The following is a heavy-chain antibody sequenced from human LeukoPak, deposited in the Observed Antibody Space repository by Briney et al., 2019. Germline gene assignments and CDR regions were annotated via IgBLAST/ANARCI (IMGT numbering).Heavy chain of an antibody. D-gene: IGHD6-19*01. Sequence: ASVKVSCKASGYTFTGYYMHWVRQAPEQGLEWMGWINPNSGGTNYAQKFQGRVTMTRDTSISTAYMELSRLRSDDTAVYYCARESVAGWAFDIWGQGTMVTVSS. CDR2: INPNSGGT. V-gene: IGHV1-2*02. J-gene: IGHJ3*02. CDR3: ARESVAGWAFDI. CDR1: GYTFTGYY.